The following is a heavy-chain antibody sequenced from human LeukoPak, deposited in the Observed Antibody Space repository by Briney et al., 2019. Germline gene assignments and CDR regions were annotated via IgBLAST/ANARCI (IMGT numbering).Heavy chain of an antibody. V-gene: IGHV3-23*01. Sequence: PGGSLGLSCAASGLTFSNYAMSWVRQAPGKGLEWVSIISGSDGHIYYADSVKGRFTISRDNSKNTLYLQMNSLRAEDTAVYYCAKDPVDYGGDDADFWGQGTLVTVSS. J-gene: IGHJ4*02. CDR3: AKDPVDYGGDDADF. CDR1: GLTFSNYA. CDR2: ISGSDGHI. D-gene: IGHD4-23*01.